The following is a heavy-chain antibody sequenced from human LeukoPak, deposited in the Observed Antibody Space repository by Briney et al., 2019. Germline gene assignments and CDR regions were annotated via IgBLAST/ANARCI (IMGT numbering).Heavy chain of an antibody. J-gene: IGHJ4*02. CDR2: IRSMSAGGTV. Sequence: GGSLRLSCTASGLTFSNAWMTWVRQVPGKGLEWVDRIRSMSAGGTVDYAAPVQGRFTISRDDSKNTVYLHMNSLRTEDTAIYYCTKVGVYYYDAWGQGTLVTVSS. D-gene: IGHD2-8*01. CDR3: TKVGVYYYDA. V-gene: IGHV3-15*01. CDR1: GLTFSNAW.